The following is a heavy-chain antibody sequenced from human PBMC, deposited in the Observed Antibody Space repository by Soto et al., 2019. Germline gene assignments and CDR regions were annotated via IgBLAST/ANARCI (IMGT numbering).Heavy chain of an antibody. Sequence: ASETLSLTCTVSGGSISSYYWSWIRQPPGKGLEWIGYIYYSGSTNYNPSLESRLTISVDTSKNQFSLKLSSVTAADTAVYYCARTVYGDYFDYWGQGTLVTVSS. CDR2: IYYSGST. CDR3: ARTVYGDYFDY. V-gene: IGHV4-59*08. J-gene: IGHJ4*02. CDR1: GGSISSYY. D-gene: IGHD4-17*01.